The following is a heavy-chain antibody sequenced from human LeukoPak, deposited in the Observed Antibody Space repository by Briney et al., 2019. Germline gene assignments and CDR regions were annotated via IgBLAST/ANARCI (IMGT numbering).Heavy chain of an antibody. CDR3: AKKVCSCWYGAFDI. CDR1: GFTFSNYA. J-gene: IGHJ3*02. V-gene: IGHV3-23*01. Sequence: GGSLRLSCAGSGFTFSNYAMSWVRQAPGKGLEWVAVITMGGGSTYYADSVKGRFTISRDNSKNTLYLQMNSLRAEDTAVYYCAKKVCSCWYGAFDIWGQGTMVTVSS. D-gene: IGHD6-19*01. CDR2: ITMGGGST.